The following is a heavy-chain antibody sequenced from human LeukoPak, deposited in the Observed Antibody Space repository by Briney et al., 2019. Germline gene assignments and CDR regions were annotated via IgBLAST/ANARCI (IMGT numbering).Heavy chain of an antibody. CDR3: ARGAVAVDY. CDR1: GGSFSGYY. Sequence: SETLSLTCAVYGGSFSGYYWSWIRQPPGKGLEWIGEINHSGSTNYNPSLKSRVTISVDTSKNQFSLKLSSVTAADTAVYYCARGAVAVDYWGQGTLVTVSS. J-gene: IGHJ4*02. CDR2: INHSGST. V-gene: IGHV4-34*01. D-gene: IGHD6-19*01.